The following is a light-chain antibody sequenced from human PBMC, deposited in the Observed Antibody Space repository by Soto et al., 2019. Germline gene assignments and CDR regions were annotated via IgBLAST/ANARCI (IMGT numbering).Light chain of an antibody. J-gene: IGKJ1*01. Sequence: DIQLTQSPCTLPASVGDRVTITCRASQSISNWLAWYQQKPGKAPKLLIYKASSLESGVPSRFSGSGSGTEFTLTISSLQPDDFATYYCQQYNTYSETFGQGTKVDIK. CDR3: QQYNTYSET. CDR1: QSISNW. CDR2: KAS. V-gene: IGKV1-5*03.